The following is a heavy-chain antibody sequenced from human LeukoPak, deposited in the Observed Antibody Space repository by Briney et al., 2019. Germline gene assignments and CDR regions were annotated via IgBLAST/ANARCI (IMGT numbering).Heavy chain of an antibody. Sequence: GGSLRLSCAASGFSFSSNGMHWVRQAPGKGLEWVAVISYDGSNKYYADSVKGRFTISRDNSKNTLYLQMNSLRAEDTAVYYCGYDSSGSHDYWGQGTLVTVSS. CDR2: ISYDGSNK. V-gene: IGHV3-30*03. J-gene: IGHJ4*02. D-gene: IGHD3-22*01. CDR1: GFSFSSNG. CDR3: GYDSSGSHDY.